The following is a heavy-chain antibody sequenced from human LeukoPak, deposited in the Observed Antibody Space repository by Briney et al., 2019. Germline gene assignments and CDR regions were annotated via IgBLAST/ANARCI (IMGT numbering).Heavy chain of an antibody. V-gene: IGHV1-69*13. Sequence: GASVNVSCKASGGTFSSYAISWVRQAPGQGLEWMGGIIPIFGTANYAQKFQGRVTITADGSTSTAYMELSSLRSEDTAVYYCARGPHYDFWSGYYSAFDYWGQGTLVTVSS. CDR1: GGTFSSYA. J-gene: IGHJ4*02. CDR3: ARGPHYDFWSGYYSAFDY. CDR2: IIPIFGTA. D-gene: IGHD3-3*01.